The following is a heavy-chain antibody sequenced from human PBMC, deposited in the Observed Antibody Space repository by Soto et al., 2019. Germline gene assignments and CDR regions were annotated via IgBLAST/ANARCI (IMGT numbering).Heavy chain of an antibody. V-gene: IGHV3-23*01. CDR2: TSGGAGST. CDR1: GFTFNSSA. CDR3: AKGRYRIGWYDPYFDD. D-gene: IGHD6-19*01. J-gene: IGHJ4*02. Sequence: EVQLLEAGGGLVQPGGSLRLSCAASGFTFNSSAMSWVRQAPGKGLEWVSTTSGGAGSTYYADSVKGRFTISRDNSKNTLYLQMTSLRADDTAVYYCAKGRYRIGWYDPYFDDWGQGTLVTVSS.